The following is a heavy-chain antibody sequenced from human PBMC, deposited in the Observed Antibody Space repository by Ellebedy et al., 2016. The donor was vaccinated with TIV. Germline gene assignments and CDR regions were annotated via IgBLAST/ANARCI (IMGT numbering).Heavy chain of an antibody. J-gene: IGHJ4*02. CDR1: GFTFSSYG. D-gene: IGHD5-24*01. V-gene: IGHV3-33*01. CDR2: IWYDGSNK. CDR3: ARHITSTWLFDH. Sequence: GESLKISCAASGFTFSSYGMHWVRQAPGKGLEWVAVIWYDGSNKYYADSVKGRFTISRDNSKNTLYLQMNSLRAEDTAVYYCARHITSTWLFDHWGQGTLVTVSS.